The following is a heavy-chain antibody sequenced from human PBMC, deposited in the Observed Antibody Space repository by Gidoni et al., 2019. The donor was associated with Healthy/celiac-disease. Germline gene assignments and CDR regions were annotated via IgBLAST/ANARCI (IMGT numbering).Heavy chain of an antibody. V-gene: IGHV3-7*01. CDR2: IKQDGSEK. D-gene: IGHD5-18*01. Sequence: EVQLVESGGGLVQPGGSLRLSCAASGFTFSSYWMSWVRQAPGKGLEWVANIKQDGSEKYYVDSVKGRFTISRDNAKNSLYLQMNSLRAEDTAVYYCARDYEPGYSLNPYYFDYWGQGTLVTVSS. CDR3: ARDYEPGYSLNPYYFDY. CDR1: GFTFSSYW. J-gene: IGHJ4*02.